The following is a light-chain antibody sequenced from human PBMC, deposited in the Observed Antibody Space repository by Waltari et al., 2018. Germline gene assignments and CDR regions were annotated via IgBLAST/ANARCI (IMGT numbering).Light chain of an antibody. J-gene: IGKJ4*01. CDR2: DAS. V-gene: IGKV3-11*01. CDR1: QSVSIY. Sequence: EIVLTQSPATLSLSPGERATLPCRASQSVSIYLAWYQQKPGQAPRPLIYDASNRATGIPARLSGSGSGTDFTLTISGLEPEDFAGYYCQQRSNWPLTFGGGTKVEIK. CDR3: QQRSNWPLT.